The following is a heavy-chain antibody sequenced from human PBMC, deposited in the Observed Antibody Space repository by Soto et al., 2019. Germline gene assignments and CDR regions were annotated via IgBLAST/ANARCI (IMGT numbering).Heavy chain of an antibody. CDR1: ADSISDYY. CDR3: ASRRSGSYYGYIDN. CDR2: IYYSGST. V-gene: IGHV4-59*01. D-gene: IGHD1-26*01. Sequence: QVQLQESGPGLVKPSETLSLTCTVSADSISDYYWSWIRQPPGKGLEWIGYIYYSGSTNYNPSLLSRCTISVDMSKNQFSLRLTSVTAADTAVYYCASRRSGSYYGYIDNWGQGTLVTVSS. J-gene: IGHJ4*02.